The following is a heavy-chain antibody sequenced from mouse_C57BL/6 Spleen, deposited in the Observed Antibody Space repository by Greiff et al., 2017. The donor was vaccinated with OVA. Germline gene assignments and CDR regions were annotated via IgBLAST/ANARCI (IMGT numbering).Heavy chain of an antibody. Sequence: VKLQQPGAELVMPGASVKLSCKASGYTFTSYWMHWVKQRPGQGLEWIGEIDPSDSYTNYNQKFKGKSTLTVDKSSSTAYMQLSSLTSEDSAVYYCARGPITTVVFDYWGQGTTLTVSS. D-gene: IGHD1-1*01. J-gene: IGHJ2*01. CDR3: ARGPITTVVFDY. CDR2: IDPSDSYT. V-gene: IGHV1-69*01. CDR1: GYTFTSYW.